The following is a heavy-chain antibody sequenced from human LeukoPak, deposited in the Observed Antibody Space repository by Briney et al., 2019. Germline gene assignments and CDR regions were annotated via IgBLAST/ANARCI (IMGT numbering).Heavy chain of an antibody. J-gene: IGHJ4*02. Sequence: PSETLSLTCAVYGGSFSGYYWSWIRQPPGKGLEWIGEINHSGSTNYNPSLKSRVTISVDTSKNQFSLKLSPVTAADTAVYYCAANSGYDYHPFDYWGQGTLVTVSS. CDR2: INHSGST. V-gene: IGHV4-34*01. CDR3: AANSGYDYHPFDY. D-gene: IGHD5-12*01. CDR1: GGSFSGYY.